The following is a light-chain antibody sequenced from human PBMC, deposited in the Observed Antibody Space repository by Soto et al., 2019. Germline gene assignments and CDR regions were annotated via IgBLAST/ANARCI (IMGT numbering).Light chain of an antibody. CDR2: GAS. J-gene: IGKJ1*01. CDR3: QQYGSSPGT. Sequence: ILMTQSPATLSVSPGERATLSCRASQSVSSNLAWYQQKPGQAPRLLIYGASSRATGIPDRFSGSGSGTDFTLTISRLEPEDFAVYYCQQYGSSPGTFGQGTKV. V-gene: IGKV3-20*01. CDR1: QSVSSN.